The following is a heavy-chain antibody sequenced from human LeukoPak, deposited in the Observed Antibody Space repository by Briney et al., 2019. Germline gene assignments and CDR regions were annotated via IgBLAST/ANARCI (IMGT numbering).Heavy chain of an antibody. Sequence: PGGSLRLSCAASGFTFSSYIMNWVRQAPGKGLEWVSYISSSSSTIYYADSVKGRFTLSRDNAKNSLYLQMNSLRAEDTAVYYCASTGSTSCSNYFHYWGQGTLVTVSS. J-gene: IGHJ4*02. D-gene: IGHD2-2*01. CDR2: ISSSSSTI. CDR1: GFTFSSYI. V-gene: IGHV3-48*04. CDR3: ASTGSTSCSNYFHY.